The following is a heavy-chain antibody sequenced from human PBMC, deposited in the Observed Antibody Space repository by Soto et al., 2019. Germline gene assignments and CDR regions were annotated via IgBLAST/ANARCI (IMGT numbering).Heavy chain of an antibody. D-gene: IGHD3-10*01. V-gene: IGHV3-23*01. CDR1: GFTFRNYP. Sequence: EVQLLESGGGLVQPGGYLRLSCAASGFTFRNYPMSWVRQAPGKGLEWVSGITFSGGSAYYADSVRGRFIISRDNSKKTVSVQMNSLSYDETAVYYCAREPLLTESGPGGFDSWGQGVLVTVSS. J-gene: IGHJ4*02. CDR2: ITFSGGSA. CDR3: AREPLLTESGPGGFDS.